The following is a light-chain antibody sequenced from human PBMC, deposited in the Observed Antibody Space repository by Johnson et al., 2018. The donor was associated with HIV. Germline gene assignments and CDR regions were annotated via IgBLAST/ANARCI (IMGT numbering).Light chain of an antibody. Sequence: QSVLTQPPSVSAAPGQKVTISCSGSSSNIGNNYVSWYQQFPGTAPKLLIYDNNKRPSGIPDRFSGSKSGTSATLGITGLQTGEEADYYCGTWDTSLRAGGLFGPGTKVTVL. CDR1: SSNIGNNY. J-gene: IGLJ1*01. V-gene: IGLV1-51*01. CDR3: GTWDTSLRAGGL. CDR2: DNN.